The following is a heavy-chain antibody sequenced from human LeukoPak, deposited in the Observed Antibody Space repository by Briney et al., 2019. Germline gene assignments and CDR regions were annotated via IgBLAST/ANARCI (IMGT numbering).Heavy chain of an antibody. V-gene: IGHV1-2*02. D-gene: IGHD3-9*01. CDR3: AQTYYDILTGYYRALDY. CDR1: GYTFTGYY. Sequence: EASVKVSCKASGYTFTGYYMHWVRQAPGQGLEWMGWINPNSGGTNYAQKFQGRVTMTRDTSISTAYMELSRLRSGDTAVYYCAQTYYDILTGYYRALDYWGQGTLVTVSS. J-gene: IGHJ4*02. CDR2: INPNSGGT.